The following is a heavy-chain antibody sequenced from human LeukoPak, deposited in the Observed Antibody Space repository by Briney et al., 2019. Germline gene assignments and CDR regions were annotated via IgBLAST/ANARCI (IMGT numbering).Heavy chain of an antibody. J-gene: IGHJ6*03. CDR1: ADSISSGGYS. D-gene: IGHD2-2*01. Sequence: RPSETLSLTCAVSADSISSGGYSWSWIRQPPGKGPEWIGYIDYSGSTYYNPSLKSRVTISEDMSKNQFSLKVNSVTAADTAVYYCARGDCSSTICYSPMDVWGKGTTVTVSS. CDR3: ARGDCSSTICYSPMDV. V-gene: IGHV4-30-4*07. CDR2: IDYSGST.